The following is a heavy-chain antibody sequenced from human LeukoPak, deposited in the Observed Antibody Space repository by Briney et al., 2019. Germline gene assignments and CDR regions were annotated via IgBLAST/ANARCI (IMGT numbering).Heavy chain of an antibody. V-gene: IGHV4-34*01. D-gene: IGHD2-2*02. Sequence: SETLSLTCAVYGGSFRGYYWSWIRQPPGKGLEWIGEINHSGSTNYNPSLKSRVTISIDTSKNQFSLKLSSVTAADTAVYYCARLRCSSTSCYTGVSPNDAFDIWGQGSMVTVSS. CDR2: INHSGST. J-gene: IGHJ3*02. CDR3: ARLRCSSTSCYTGVSPNDAFDI. CDR1: GGSFRGYY.